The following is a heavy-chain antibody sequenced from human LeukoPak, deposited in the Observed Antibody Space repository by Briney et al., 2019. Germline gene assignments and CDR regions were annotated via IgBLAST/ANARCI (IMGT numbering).Heavy chain of an antibody. Sequence: SETLSLTCTVSGGSISSSSHYWGWIRQPPGKGLEWIGSMYYRGSTYHNPSLKSRVTISVDTSKNQFSLKLSSVTAADTAVYYCAREYYYGSGRGTDWFDPWGQGTLVTVSS. D-gene: IGHD3-10*01. CDR1: GGSISSSSHY. V-gene: IGHV4-39*07. CDR2: MYYRGST. J-gene: IGHJ5*02. CDR3: AREYYYGSGRGTDWFDP.